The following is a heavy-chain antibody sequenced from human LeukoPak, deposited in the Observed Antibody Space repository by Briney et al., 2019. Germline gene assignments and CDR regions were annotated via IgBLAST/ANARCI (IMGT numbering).Heavy chain of an antibody. V-gene: IGHV4-34*01. D-gene: IGHD3-10*01. CDR2: INHSGNT. CDR1: GGSFSGYY. J-gene: IGHJ5*02. CDR3: ARGGYYGSGSYLSWLDP. Sequence: SETLSLTCAVYGGSFSGYYWSWIRQPPGKGLEWIGEINHSGNTNYNPSLKSRVTISVDTSKNQFSLKLSSVTAADTAVYYCARGGYYGSGSYLSWLDPWGQGTLVTVSS.